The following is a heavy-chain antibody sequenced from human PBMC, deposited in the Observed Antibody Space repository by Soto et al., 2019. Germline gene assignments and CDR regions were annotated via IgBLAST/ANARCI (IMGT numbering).Heavy chain of an antibody. CDR1: GGTFSSYT. D-gene: IGHD6-6*01. V-gene: IGHV1-69*02. Sequence: QVQLVQSGAEVKKPGSSVKVSCKASGGTFSSYTISWVRQAPGQGLEWMGRIIPILGIANYAQKFQGRVTITADKSTSTDYMELSSLRSEDTAVYYCTLSSSSNLDYWGQGTLVAVSS. CDR3: TLSSSSNLDY. J-gene: IGHJ4*02. CDR2: IIPILGIA.